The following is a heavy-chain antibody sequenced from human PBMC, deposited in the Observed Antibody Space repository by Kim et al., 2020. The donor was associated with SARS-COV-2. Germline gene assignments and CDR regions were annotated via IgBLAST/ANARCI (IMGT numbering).Heavy chain of an antibody. V-gene: IGHV1-46*01. Sequence: ASVKVSCKASGYTFTRYYMHWVRQAPGQGLEWMGIINPSGGSTGYAQKFQGRVTMTRDTSTSTVYMELSSLRSEDTAVYYCAREPGYSSGHGALDIWGQGTMVTVSS. CDR1: GYTFTRYY. CDR2: INPSGGST. J-gene: IGHJ3*02. CDR3: AREPGYSSGHGALDI. D-gene: IGHD6-19*01.